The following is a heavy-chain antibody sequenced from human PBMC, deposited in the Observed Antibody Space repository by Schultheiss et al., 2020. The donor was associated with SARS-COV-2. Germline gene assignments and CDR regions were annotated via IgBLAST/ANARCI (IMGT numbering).Heavy chain of an antibody. Sequence: GGSLRLSCAASGFTFSSYSMNWVRQAPGKGLEWVSSISSSSSYIYYADSVKGRFTISRDNAKNSLYLQMNSLRAEDTAVYYCARVGESSSWGYFDYWGQGTLVTVSS. D-gene: IGHD6-13*01. CDR3: ARVGESSSWGYFDY. CDR2: ISSSSSYI. J-gene: IGHJ4*02. CDR1: GFTFSSYS. V-gene: IGHV3-21*01.